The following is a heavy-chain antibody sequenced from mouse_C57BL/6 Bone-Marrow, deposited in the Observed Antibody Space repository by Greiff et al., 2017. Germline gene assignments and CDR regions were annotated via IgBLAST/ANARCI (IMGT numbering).Heavy chain of an antibody. CDR1: GYTFTDYY. CDR3: AREEYGSSYDYAMDY. Sequence: QVQLQQSGPELVKPGASVTISCKASGYTFTDYYINWVKQRPGQGLEWIGWIFPGSGSTYYNEKFKGKATLTVDKSSSTAYMLLSSLTSEDSAVYFCAREEYGSSYDYAMDYWGQGTSVTVSS. CDR2: IFPGSGST. V-gene: IGHV1-75*01. D-gene: IGHD1-1*01. J-gene: IGHJ4*01.